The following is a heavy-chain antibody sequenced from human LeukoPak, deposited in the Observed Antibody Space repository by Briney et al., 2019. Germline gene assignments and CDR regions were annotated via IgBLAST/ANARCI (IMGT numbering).Heavy chain of an antibody. Sequence: PGGSLRLSCAASGLSVTTNHMGWVRQAPGKGLAWVSVIYRESDGSIYYADSVKGRFTISRDNSRNTVYLQMSSLTVDDTAVYYCAREALGSNRLPYGMDIWGQGTTVTVSS. J-gene: IGHJ6*02. CDR1: GLSVTTNH. D-gene: IGHD1-14*01. CDR2: IYRESDGSI. V-gene: IGHV3-53*01. CDR3: AREALGSNRLPYGMDI.